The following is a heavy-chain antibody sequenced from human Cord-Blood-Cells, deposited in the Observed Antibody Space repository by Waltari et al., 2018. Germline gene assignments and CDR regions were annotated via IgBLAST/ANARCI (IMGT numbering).Heavy chain of an antibody. J-gene: IGHJ5*02. CDR3: ARDYYYGSGSYSRFDP. CDR2: INHSGST. CDR1: GGSFSGYY. V-gene: IGHV4-34*01. Sequence: QVQLQQWGAGLLKPSETLSLTCAVYGGSFSGYYWSWIRQPPGKGLEWIGEINHSGSTHYHPSLKSRVTISVDTSKNQFSLKLSSVTAADTAVYYCARDYYYGSGSYSRFDPWGQGTLVTVSS. D-gene: IGHD3-10*01.